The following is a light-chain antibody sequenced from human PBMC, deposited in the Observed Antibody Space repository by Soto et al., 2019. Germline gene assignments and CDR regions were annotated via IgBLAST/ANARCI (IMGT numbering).Light chain of an antibody. V-gene: IGLV2-14*03. CDR1: SSDVGGYDY. Sequence: QSALTQPASVSGSPGQSITISCTGTSSDVGGYDYVSWYQHHPGKAPKLMIYDVSNRPSGVSDRFSGSKSGNTASLTISGLQAEDEADYYCSSYTSSSTLNVFGTGTKLTVL. J-gene: IGLJ1*01. CDR2: DVS. CDR3: SSYTSSSTLNV.